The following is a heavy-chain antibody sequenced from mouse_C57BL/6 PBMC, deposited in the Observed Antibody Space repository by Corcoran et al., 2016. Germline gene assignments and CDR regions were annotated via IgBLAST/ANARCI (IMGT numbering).Heavy chain of an antibody. V-gene: IGHV1-26*01. CDR3: ARGEPGSGDY. CDR2: INPNNGGT. D-gene: IGHD3-2*02. Sequence: EVQLQQSGPELVKPGASVKISCKASGYTFTDYYMNWVKQSHGKSLEWIGDINPNNGGTSYNQKFKGKATLTVDKSSSTAYMELRSLTSEDSAGYYCARGEPGSGDYWGQGTTLTVSS. J-gene: IGHJ2*01. CDR1: GYTFTDYY.